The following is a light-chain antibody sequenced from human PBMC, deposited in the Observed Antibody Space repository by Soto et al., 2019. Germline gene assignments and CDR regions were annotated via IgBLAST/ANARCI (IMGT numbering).Light chain of an antibody. CDR3: QQSYSTLFT. CDR2: AAS. J-gene: IGKJ3*01. Sequence: DIQMTQSPSSLSASVGDRVTITCRASQSISSYLNWYQQKPGKAPKLLIYAASSLQSGVPSRFSGSGSGTELTLTISSLQHEDFATYYCQQSYSTLFTFGPGTKVDIK. V-gene: IGKV1-39*01. CDR1: QSISSY.